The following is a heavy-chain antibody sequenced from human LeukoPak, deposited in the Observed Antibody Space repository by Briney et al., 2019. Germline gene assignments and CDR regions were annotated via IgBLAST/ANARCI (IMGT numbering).Heavy chain of an antibody. CDR2: IYTSGST. V-gene: IGHV4-61*02. CDR3: ARGGRGVQYYYNSTGHFDL. CDR1: GGSLSSGSYY. Sequence: SQTLSLTCTLPGGSLSSGSYYWSWIRHPAGKGLESIGRIYTSGSTNYNPSLNRLFTISVPRSKKQFTLKLISVAAADTAVYYCARGGRGVQYYYNSTGHFDLWGRGTLVTVSS. J-gene: IGHJ2*01. D-gene: IGHD3-22*01.